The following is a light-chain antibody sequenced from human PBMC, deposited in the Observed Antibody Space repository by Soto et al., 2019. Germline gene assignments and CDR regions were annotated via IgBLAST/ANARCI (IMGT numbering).Light chain of an antibody. CDR3: QQYSTYPWT. V-gene: IGKV1-5*03. Sequence: DIQMTQSPSTLSGSVGDRVTITCRASQTISSWLAWYHQKPGKAPKLLIYKASTLKSGVPSRFSGSGSATEFTLTISSLQPDDFATYYCQQYSTYPWTFGQGTKVDIK. CDR2: KAS. CDR1: QTISSW. J-gene: IGKJ1*01.